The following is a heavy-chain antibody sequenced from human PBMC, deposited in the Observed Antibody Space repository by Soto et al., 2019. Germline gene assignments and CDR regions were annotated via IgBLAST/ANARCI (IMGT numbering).Heavy chain of an antibody. CDR3: ARAIDFDF. CDR1: GGSIRSYY. Sequence: SETLSLTCTVSGGSIRSYYWSWIRQSPGKGLEWIGYIYYTGTTNYNPSLKSRVTISVDTPKNQVSLKLSSVTAADTAMYYFARAIDFDFWGPGTLVTVSS. J-gene: IGHJ4*02. CDR2: IYYTGTT. V-gene: IGHV4-59*01.